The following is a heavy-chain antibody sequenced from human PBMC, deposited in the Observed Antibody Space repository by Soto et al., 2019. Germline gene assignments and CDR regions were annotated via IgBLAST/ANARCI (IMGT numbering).Heavy chain of an antibody. V-gene: IGHV4-34*01. D-gene: IGHD1-1*01. J-gene: IGHJ3*02. CDR3: ARVERGTATTVVDAFVI. CDR2: MSHSGGT. CDR1: GGSVDSGNYY. Sequence: SETLSLTCAVLGGSVDSGNYYWSWIRQPPGKGLEWIGEMSHSGGTHFNPSLKSRVTISVDTSKNQFSLKMSSVTAADTALYYCARVERGTATTVVDAFVIWGPGTMVSVSS.